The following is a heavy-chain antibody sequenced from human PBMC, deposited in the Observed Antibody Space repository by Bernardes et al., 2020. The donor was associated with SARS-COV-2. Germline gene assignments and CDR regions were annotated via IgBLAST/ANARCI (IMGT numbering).Heavy chain of an antibody. D-gene: IGHD2-2*01. CDR3: AKEVPANDY. Sequence: GGSLRLSCAVSGFTFRNSAMSWVRQAPGKGLEWVSGISISGDKTYYADSVEGRFTISRDNSKNTLYLELNSLKIEDTALYYCAKEVPANDYWGQGTLVTVSS. V-gene: IGHV3-23*01. CDR2: ISISGDKT. CDR1: GFTFRNSA. J-gene: IGHJ4*02.